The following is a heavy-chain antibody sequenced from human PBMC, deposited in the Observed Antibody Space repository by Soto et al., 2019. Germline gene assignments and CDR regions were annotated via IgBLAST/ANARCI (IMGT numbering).Heavy chain of an antibody. D-gene: IGHD6-19*01. Sequence: ASVKVSCKASGYTFTGYYMHWVRQAPGQGLEWMGWINPNSGGTNYAQKFQGRVTMTRDTSISTAYMELSRLRSDDTAVYYCARQAVAGRRAGGGWFDPWGQGTLVTVSS. CDR3: ARQAVAGRRAGGGWFDP. CDR2: INPNSGGT. J-gene: IGHJ5*02. CDR1: GYTFTGYY. V-gene: IGHV1-2*02.